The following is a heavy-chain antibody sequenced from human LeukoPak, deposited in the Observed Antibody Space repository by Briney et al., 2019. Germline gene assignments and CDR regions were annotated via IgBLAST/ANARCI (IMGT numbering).Heavy chain of an antibody. CDR2: INYNGESI. V-gene: IGHV3-48*03. J-gene: IGHJ6*02. Sequence: GGSLRLSCAASGFTFSSYEMNWVRQAPGKGPEWLSYINYNGESIYYADSVKGRFTVSRDNARGSLYLQMNSLRGEDTAVYYCARRATVTYHGMDVWGQGTTVTVSS. CDR1: GFTFSSYE. CDR3: ARRATVTYHGMDV. D-gene: IGHD4-17*01.